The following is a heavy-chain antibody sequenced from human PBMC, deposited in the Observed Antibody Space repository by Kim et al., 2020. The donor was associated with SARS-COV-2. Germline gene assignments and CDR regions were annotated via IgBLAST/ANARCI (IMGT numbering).Heavy chain of an antibody. Sequence: TYHAASVKGLFTISRDIPKDTLYLQMNSLRAEDTAVYYFSSSTLGAYFDYWGQGSLVTVSS. V-gene: IGHV3-53*01. CDR2: T. D-gene: IGHD7-27*01. J-gene: IGHJ4*02. CDR3: SSSTLGAYFDY.